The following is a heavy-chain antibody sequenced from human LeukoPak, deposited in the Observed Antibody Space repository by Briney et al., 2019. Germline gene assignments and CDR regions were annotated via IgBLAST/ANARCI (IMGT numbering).Heavy chain of an antibody. Sequence: SQTLSLTCTVSGGSISSGGYYWSWIRQHPGKGLEWIGYIYYSGSTYYNPSLKSRVTISVDTSKNQFSLKLSSVTAADTAVYSCARNTCSGGSCYQDYWGQGTLVTVSS. J-gene: IGHJ4*02. D-gene: IGHD2-15*01. CDR3: ARNTCSGGSCYQDY. CDR1: GGSISSGGYY. CDR2: IYYSGST. V-gene: IGHV4-31*03.